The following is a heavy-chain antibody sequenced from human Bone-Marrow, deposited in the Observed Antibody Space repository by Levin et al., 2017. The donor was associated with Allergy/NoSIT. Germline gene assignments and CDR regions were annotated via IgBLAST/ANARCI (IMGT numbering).Heavy chain of an antibody. D-gene: IGHD6-13*01. Sequence: PSETLSLTCAVYGGSFSGYYWSWIRQPPGKGLEWIGEINHSGSTNYNPSLKSRVTISVDTSKNQFSLKLSSVTAADTAVYYCARDIAAAGRGRDYWGQGTLVTVSS. CDR2: INHSGST. CDR3: ARDIAAAGRGRDY. CDR1: GGSFSGYY. J-gene: IGHJ4*02. V-gene: IGHV4-34*01.